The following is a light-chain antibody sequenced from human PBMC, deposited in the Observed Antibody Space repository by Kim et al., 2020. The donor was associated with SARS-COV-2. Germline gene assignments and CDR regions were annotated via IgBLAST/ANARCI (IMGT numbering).Light chain of an antibody. V-gene: IGLV4-69*01. CDR3: QTWGCGFVV. Sequence: QLVLTQSPSASASLGASVKLTCTLSSGHSSYAIAWHQQQPEKGPRYLMNLNSDGSHSKGDGIPDRFSGSSSGAERYLTISSRQSEDEADYYCQTWGCGFVVVGGGTELSVL. J-gene: IGLJ2*01. CDR2: LNSDGSH. CDR1: SGHSSYA.